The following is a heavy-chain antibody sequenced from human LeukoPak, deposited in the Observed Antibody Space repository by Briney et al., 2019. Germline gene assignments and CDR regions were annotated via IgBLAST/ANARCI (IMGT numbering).Heavy chain of an antibody. J-gene: IGHJ6*02. CDR1: GFSLSTSGMC. Sequence: SGPARVKSTQPLTLTCTFTGFSLSTSGMCVSWIRQPPGKALEWLARIDWDDDKYYSTSLKTRLTISKDTSKNQVVLTMTNMDPVDTATYYCARTSHPREGMDVWGQGTTVTVSS. V-gene: IGHV2-70*11. CDR2: IDWDDDK. CDR3: ARTSHPREGMDV.